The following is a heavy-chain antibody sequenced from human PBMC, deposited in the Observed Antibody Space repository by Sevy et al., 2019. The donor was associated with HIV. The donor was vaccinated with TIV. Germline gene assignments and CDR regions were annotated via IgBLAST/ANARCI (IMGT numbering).Heavy chain of an antibody. CDR3: FQGQVTSTAEKSISTAYQQLGSLKASDTAMYYCARRMGKSSSHRPYYYYGMDV. CDR2: IYPGDSDT. Sequence: GESLKISCKGSGYSFTSYWIGWVRQMPGKGLEWMGIIYPGDSDTRYSPSFQGQVTISADKSISTAYLQWSSLKASDSRSSPPFQGQVTSTAEKSISTAYQQLGSLKASDTAMYYCARRMGKSSSHRPYYYYGMDVWGQGTTVTVSS. CDR1: GYSFTSYW. D-gene: IGHD3-10*01. V-gene: IGHV5-51*01. J-gene: IGHJ6*02.